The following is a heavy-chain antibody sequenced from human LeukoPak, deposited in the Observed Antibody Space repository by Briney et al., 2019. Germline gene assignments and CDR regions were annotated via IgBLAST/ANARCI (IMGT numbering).Heavy chain of an antibody. CDR2: INTDGSST. CDR1: GFTFSGYW. Sequence: PGGSLRLSCAASGFTFSGYWVHWVRQAPGKGLVWVSRINTDGSSTTYADSVKGRFTISRDNAKNTLYLQMNSLRAEDTAVYYCARIASRDYFDYRGQGTLVTVSS. J-gene: IGHJ4*02. D-gene: IGHD2-2*01. V-gene: IGHV3-74*01. CDR3: ARIASRDYFDY.